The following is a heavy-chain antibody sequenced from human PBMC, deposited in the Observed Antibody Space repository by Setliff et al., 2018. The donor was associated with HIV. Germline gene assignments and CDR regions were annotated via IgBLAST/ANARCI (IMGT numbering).Heavy chain of an antibody. Sequence: PSETLSLTCTVSGGSISTYYWSWIRQSPGKGLEWIGYIYYSGSTKYTPPLKSRLTISVDTSKNQYSLKLRSVTAADTAFYYCARGVTHPPPFGAFDIWGLGTLVTVSS. V-gene: IGHV4-59*01. CDR3: ARGVTHPPPFGAFDI. J-gene: IGHJ3*02. D-gene: IGHD5-18*01. CDR2: IYYSGST. CDR1: GGSISTYY.